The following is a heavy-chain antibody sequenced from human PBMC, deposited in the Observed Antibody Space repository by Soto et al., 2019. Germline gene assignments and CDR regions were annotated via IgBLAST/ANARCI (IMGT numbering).Heavy chain of an antibody. CDR3: AGGGGRRPLGYCSGGSCSPYYYYYYMDV. CDR2: ISAYNGNT. CDR1: GYTFTSYG. J-gene: IGHJ6*03. V-gene: IGHV1-18*01. Sequence: ASVKVSCKASGYTFTSYGISWVRQAPGQGLEWMGWISAYNGNTNYAQKLQGRVTMTTDTSTSTAYMELRSLRSDDTAVYYCAGGGGRRPLGYCSGGSCSPYYYYYYMDVWGKGTTVTVSS. D-gene: IGHD2-15*01.